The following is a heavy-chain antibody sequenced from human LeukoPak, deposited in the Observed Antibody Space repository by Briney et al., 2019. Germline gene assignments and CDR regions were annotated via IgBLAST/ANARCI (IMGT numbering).Heavy chain of an antibody. CDR3: AISNFYSYGHQSLFDY. Sequence: ASVKVSCKASGYTLTGYHIHWVRQAPGQGPEWMAWINPNSGGTKYAQKFQGRVTMTRDTSISTAYMELSRLRSDDTAVYYCAISNFYSYGHQSLFDYWGQGTLVTVSS. CDR1: GYTLTGYH. V-gene: IGHV1-2*02. J-gene: IGHJ4*02. D-gene: IGHD5-18*01. CDR2: INPNSGGT.